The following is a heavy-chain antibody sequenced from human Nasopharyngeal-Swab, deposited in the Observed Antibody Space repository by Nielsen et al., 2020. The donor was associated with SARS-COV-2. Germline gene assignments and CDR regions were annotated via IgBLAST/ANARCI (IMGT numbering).Heavy chain of an antibody. D-gene: IGHD7-27*01. Sequence: SCTVSGGSISSGDYYWSWIRQPPGKGLEWIGYIYYSGSTYYNPSLKSRVTISVDTSKNQFSLKLSSVTAADTAVYYCARTPFPNWGDYYYMDVWGKGTTVTVSS. CDR1: GGSISSGDYY. CDR2: IYYSGST. J-gene: IGHJ6*03. CDR3: ARTPFPNWGDYYYMDV. V-gene: IGHV4-30-4*08.